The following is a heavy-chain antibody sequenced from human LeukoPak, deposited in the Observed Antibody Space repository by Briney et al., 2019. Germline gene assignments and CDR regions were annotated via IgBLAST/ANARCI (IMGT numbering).Heavy chain of an antibody. J-gene: IGHJ6*02. Sequence: GGSLRLSCAASGFTFSSYSMNWVRQAPGKGLEWVSSISSSSSYIYYADSVKGRFTISRDNAKNSLYLQTNSLRAEDTAVYYCARDPVGSSPFDYYYGMDVWGQGTTVTVSS. CDR2: ISSSSSYI. V-gene: IGHV3-21*01. CDR3: ARDPVGSSPFDYYYGMDV. CDR1: GFTFSSYS. D-gene: IGHD1-26*01.